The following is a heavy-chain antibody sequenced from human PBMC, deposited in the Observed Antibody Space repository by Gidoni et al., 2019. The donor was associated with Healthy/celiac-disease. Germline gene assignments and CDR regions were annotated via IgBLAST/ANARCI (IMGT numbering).Heavy chain of an antibody. Sequence: EVQLVESGGGLVQPGGSLRLSCAASGFTVSSNYMSWVRQAPGKGLEWVSVIYSGGSTYYAYSVKGLITISRQNSKNTLYLQMNSLRAEDTAVYYCARDLGYYDDKGAFDIWGQGTMVTVSS. CDR2: IYSGGST. CDR3: ARDLGYYDDKGAFDI. J-gene: IGHJ3*02. D-gene: IGHD3-22*01. CDR1: GFTVSSNY. V-gene: IGHV3-53*04.